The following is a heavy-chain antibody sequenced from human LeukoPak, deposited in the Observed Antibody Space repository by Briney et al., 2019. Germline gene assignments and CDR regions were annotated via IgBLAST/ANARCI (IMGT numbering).Heavy chain of an antibody. J-gene: IGHJ4*02. V-gene: IGHV4-34*01. CDR3: ATYSSSWEFDY. CDR2: ISHSGST. D-gene: IGHD6-13*01. Sequence: SETLSLTCAVYGGSFSGYYWSWIRQPPGKGLEWIGEISHSGSTNYNPSLKSRVTISVDTSKNQFSLKLSSVTAADTAVYYCATYSSSWEFDYWGQGTLVTVSS. CDR1: GGSFSGYY.